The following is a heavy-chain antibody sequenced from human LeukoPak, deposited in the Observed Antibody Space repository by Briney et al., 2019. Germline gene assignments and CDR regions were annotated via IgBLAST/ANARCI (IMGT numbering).Heavy chain of an antibody. CDR2: INSDGSST. V-gene: IGHV3-74*01. CDR1: GFPFSSYW. Sequence: GGSLRLSCAASGFPFSSYWMHWVRQAPGKGLVWVSRINSDGSSTSYADSVKGRFTISRDNAKNTLYLQMNSLRAEDTAVYYCARVYDFWSGIIDYWGQGTLVTVSS. CDR3: ARVYDFWSGIIDY. D-gene: IGHD3-3*01. J-gene: IGHJ4*02.